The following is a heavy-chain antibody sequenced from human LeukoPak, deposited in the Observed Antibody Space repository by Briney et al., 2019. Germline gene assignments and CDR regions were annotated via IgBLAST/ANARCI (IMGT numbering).Heavy chain of an antibody. J-gene: IGHJ3*02. D-gene: IGHD3-10*01. CDR2: IKQDGSEK. CDR3: ARDRGGVYYYGSGSMGAFDI. Sequence: GGSLRLSCAASGFTFSSYWMSWVRQAPGKGLEWVANIKQDGSEKYYVDSVEGRFTISRDNAKNSLYLQMNSLRAEDTAVYYCARDRGGVYYYGSGSMGAFDIWGQGTMVAVSS. V-gene: IGHV3-7*01. CDR1: GFTFSSYW.